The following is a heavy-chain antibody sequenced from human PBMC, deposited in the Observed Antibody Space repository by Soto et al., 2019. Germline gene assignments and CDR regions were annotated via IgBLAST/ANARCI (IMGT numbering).Heavy chain of an antibody. CDR1: GYTFTSYG. CDR3: ARPTYSSGPLLEY. V-gene: IGHV1-18*01. D-gene: IGHD6-19*01. Sequence: ASVKVSCKASGYTFTSYGISWVRQAPGQGLEWVGWISAYNGETKYAEKLQGRVTMTTATPTTTAYMELRSLTSDDTAVYYCARPTYSSGPLLEYWGQGTPVTVSS. CDR2: ISAYNGET. J-gene: IGHJ4*02.